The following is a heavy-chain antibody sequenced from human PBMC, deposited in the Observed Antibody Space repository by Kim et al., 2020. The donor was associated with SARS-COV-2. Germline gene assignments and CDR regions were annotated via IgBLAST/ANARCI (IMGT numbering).Heavy chain of an antibody. J-gene: IGHJ6*02. Sequence: RVTISVDTSKNQFSLKLSSVTAADTAVYYCARHLGYPREIYYYYYYGMDVWGQGTTVTVSS. CDR3: ARHLGYPREIYYYYYYGMDV. D-gene: IGHD3-10*01. V-gene: IGHV4-39*01.